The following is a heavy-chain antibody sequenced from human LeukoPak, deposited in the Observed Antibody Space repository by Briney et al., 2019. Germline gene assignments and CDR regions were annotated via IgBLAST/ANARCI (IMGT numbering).Heavy chain of an antibody. V-gene: IGHV4-4*07. Sequence: PSETLSLTCTVSGGSISSHYWSWIRQPAGKGLESIGHISTSGSTNYNPSLKSRVTISVDTSKNQFSLKLSSVTAAVTAVYYCARATVSPSLDAFDIWGQGTMVTVSS. CDR2: ISTSGST. CDR1: GGSISSHY. J-gene: IGHJ3*02. CDR3: ARATVSPSLDAFDI. D-gene: IGHD2-21*02.